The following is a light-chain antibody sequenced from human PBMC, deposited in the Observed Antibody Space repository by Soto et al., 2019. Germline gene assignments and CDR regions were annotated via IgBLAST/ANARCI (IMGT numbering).Light chain of an antibody. J-gene: IGLJ1*01. V-gene: IGLV2-8*01. Sequence: QSALTQPPSASGSPGQSVTISCTGSSSDVGGYTYVSWYQQHPGKAPKLLIYEVTKRPPGVPDRFSGSKSGNTASLTVSGLQAEDEADYYCSSYAGSNNFDVFGTGTKLTVL. CDR3: SSYAGSNNFDV. CDR1: SSDVGGYTY. CDR2: EVT.